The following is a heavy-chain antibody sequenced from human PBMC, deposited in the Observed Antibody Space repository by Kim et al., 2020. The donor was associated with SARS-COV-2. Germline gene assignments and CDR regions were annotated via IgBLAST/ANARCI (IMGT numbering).Heavy chain of an antibody. CDR1: GFTFSSYW. V-gene: IGHV3-7*01. CDR3: MGGPAGDY. J-gene: IGHJ4*02. CDR2: IKQDGSEK. Sequence: WGSLRLSCAASGFTFSSYWMTWVRQGLGKGLEWVGNIKQDGSEKYYMDSVKGRFTISRDNAKNSLYLQMNRLRAEDTAVYYCMGGPAGDYWGQGTLVTVS.